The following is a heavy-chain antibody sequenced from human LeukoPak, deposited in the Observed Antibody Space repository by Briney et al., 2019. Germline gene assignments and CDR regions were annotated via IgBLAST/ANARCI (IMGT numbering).Heavy chain of an antibody. CDR1: GFSFDDYA. CDR2: ISRSSTHI. Sequence: GGSLRLSCAASGFSFDDYAMHWVRQAPGKGLEWVSSISRSSTHIYYADSVKGRFTISRDNAKNSLYLHMNSLRAEDTALYYCARDRDIWLRAFDIWGQGTMVTVSS. CDR3: ARDRDIWLRAFDI. J-gene: IGHJ3*02. V-gene: IGHV3-21*01. D-gene: IGHD5-24*01.